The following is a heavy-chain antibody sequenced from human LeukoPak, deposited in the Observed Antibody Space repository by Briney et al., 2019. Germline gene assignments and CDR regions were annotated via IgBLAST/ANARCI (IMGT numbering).Heavy chain of an antibody. Sequence: GGSLRLSCAASGFTFDDYAMHWVRQAPGKGLEWVSGISWNSGSIGYADSVKGRFTISRDNAKNSPYLQMNSLRAEDTALYYCAKDGRSAPWYFDLWGRGTLVTVSS. V-gene: IGHV3-9*01. J-gene: IGHJ2*01. CDR3: AKDGRSAPWYFDL. CDR1: GFTFDDYA. CDR2: ISWNSGSI.